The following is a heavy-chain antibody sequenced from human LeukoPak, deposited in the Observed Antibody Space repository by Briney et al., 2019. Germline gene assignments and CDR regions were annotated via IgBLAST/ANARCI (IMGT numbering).Heavy chain of an antibody. CDR1: GFTFSNAW. CDR3: TTTRYYYDSSGYY. J-gene: IGHJ4*02. V-gene: IGHV3-15*01. CDR2: IKSKTDGGTT. Sequence: PGGSLRLSCAASGFTFSNAWMSWVRQAPGKGLEWVGRIKSKTDGGTTDYAAPVKGRFTISRDDSKNTLYLQMNSLTTEDTAVYYCTTTRYYYDSSGYYWGQGTLVTVSS. D-gene: IGHD3-22*01.